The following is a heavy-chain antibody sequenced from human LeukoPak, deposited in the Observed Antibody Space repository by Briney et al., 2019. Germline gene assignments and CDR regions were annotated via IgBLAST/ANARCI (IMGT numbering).Heavy chain of an antibody. CDR2: VSGSGGST. D-gene: IGHD6-13*01. CDR3: AKGSLGSWYFFDY. CDR1: GITLANYG. V-gene: IGHV3-23*01. J-gene: IGHJ4*02. Sequence: PGGSLRLSCVVSGITLANYGMSWVRQAQGKGLEWVAGVSGSGGSTYYADSVKGRFTISRDNSKNTLYLQMNSLRAEDTALYYCAKGSLGSWYFFDYWGQGALVTVSS.